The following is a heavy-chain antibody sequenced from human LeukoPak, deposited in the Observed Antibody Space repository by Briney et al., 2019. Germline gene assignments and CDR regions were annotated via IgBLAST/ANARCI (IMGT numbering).Heavy chain of an antibody. CDR2: ISSSGSTK. CDR1: GFTFSSYS. V-gene: IGHV3-48*04. CDR3: AKGYGDYVVDY. Sequence: PGGSLRLSCAASGFTFSSYSMNWVRQAPGKGLEWVSYISSSGSTKLYADSVKGRFAISRDNAKNTLYLQMNSLRAEDTAVYYCAKGYGDYVVDYWGQGTLVTVSS. D-gene: IGHD4-17*01. J-gene: IGHJ4*02.